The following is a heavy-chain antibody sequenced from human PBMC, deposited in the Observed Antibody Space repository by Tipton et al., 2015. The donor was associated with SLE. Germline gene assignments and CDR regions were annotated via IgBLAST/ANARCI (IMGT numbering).Heavy chain of an antibody. V-gene: IGHV4-34*01. CDR1: GGSFSSYY. CDR2: IYYSGST. Sequence: TLSLTCAVYGGSFSSYYWNWIRQPPGKGLEWIGSIYYSGSTYYNPSLKSRVTISVDTSKNQFSLKLSSVTAADTAVYYCAREDISVLWFGGAFDIWGQGTMVTVSS. CDR3: AREDISVLWFGGAFDI. J-gene: IGHJ3*02. D-gene: IGHD3-10*01.